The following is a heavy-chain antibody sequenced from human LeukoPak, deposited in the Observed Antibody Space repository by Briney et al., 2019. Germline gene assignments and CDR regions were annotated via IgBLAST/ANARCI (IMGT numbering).Heavy chain of an antibody. CDR1: GFTFSSYA. J-gene: IGHJ4*02. D-gene: IGHD1-7*01. CDR2: ISGSGTGT. V-gene: IGHV3-23*01. CDR3: AKDGSRTLYNWNFHGFDY. Sequence: GGSLRLSCSASGFTFSSYAMSWVRQAPGKGLEWVSLISGSGTGTYYADSVKGRFTISRDNSKNTLYLQMNSLRAEDTAVYYCAKDGSRTLYNWNFHGFDYWGQGSLVTVSS.